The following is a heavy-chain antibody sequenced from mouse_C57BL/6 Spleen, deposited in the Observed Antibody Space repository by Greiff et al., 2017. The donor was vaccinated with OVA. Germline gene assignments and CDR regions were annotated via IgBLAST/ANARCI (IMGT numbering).Heavy chain of an antibody. V-gene: IGHV3-6*01. J-gene: IGHJ2*01. CDR2: ISYDGSN. Sequence: EVQLQESGPGLVKPSQSLSLTCSVTGYSITSGYYWNWIRQFPGNKLEWMGYISYDGSNNYNPSLKNRISITRDTSKNQFFLKLNSVTTEDTATYYCARVGSSQYYFDYWGQGTTLTVSS. CDR3: ARVGSSQYYFDY. CDR1: GYSITSGYY. D-gene: IGHD1-1*01.